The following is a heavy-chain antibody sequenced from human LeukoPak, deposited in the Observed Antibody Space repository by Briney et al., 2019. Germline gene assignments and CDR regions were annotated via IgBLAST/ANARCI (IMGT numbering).Heavy chain of an antibody. CDR1: GFTFSSYD. Sequence: GGSLRLSCAASGFTFSSYDMHWVRQATGKGLEWVSAIGTAGDTYYPGSVKGRFTISRENAKNSLYLQMNSLRAGGTAVYYCARSTAMVPHYYYYGMDVWGQGTTVTVSS. V-gene: IGHV3-13*01. CDR3: ARSTAMVPHYYYYGMDV. D-gene: IGHD5-18*01. CDR2: IGTAGDT. J-gene: IGHJ6*02.